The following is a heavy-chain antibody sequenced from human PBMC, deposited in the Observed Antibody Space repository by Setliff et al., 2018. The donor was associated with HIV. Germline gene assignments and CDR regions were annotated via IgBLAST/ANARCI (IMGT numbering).Heavy chain of an antibody. V-gene: IGHV4-31*03. J-gene: IGHJ2*01. CDR3: AGRDNRYFDF. D-gene: IGHD1-20*01. CDR1: GGSVNSGSFY. CDR2: TYFDGTT. Sequence: SETLSLTCTVSGGSVNSGSFYWTWIRQLPGKGLEWIGNTYFDGTTNYNPSLKSRVAISLDTSKHQFSLQLTSVTGADTAVYYCAGRDNRYFDFWGRGILVTVSS.